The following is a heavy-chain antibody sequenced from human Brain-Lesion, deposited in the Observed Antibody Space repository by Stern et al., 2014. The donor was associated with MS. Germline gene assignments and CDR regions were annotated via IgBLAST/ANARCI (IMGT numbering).Heavy chain of an antibody. CDR2: IFNSGST. V-gene: IGHV4-61*02. CDR3: ARGRVVPGFQYYATDV. CDR1: GGSISSGGYY. Sequence: QLQLQESGPGLVKPSQTLSLSCTVSGGSISSGGYYWSWIRQPAGQGLEWIGRIFNSGSTSYNPSLKSRVTISIDTSKNQFPLRLNSMTAADTAVYYCARGRVVPGFQYYATDVWGQGTTVIVSS. D-gene: IGHD2-2*01. J-gene: IGHJ6*02.